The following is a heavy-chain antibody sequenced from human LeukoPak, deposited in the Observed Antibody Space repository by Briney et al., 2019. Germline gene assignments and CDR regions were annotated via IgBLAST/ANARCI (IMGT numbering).Heavy chain of an antibody. V-gene: IGHV3-23*01. CDR3: ARDLYYDFWSGYAPSEHAIDY. D-gene: IGHD3-3*01. CDR2: ISGSGDST. Sequence: GGSLRLSCAASGFTFSTYAVNWVRQAPGKGLEWVSTISGSGDSTYYADSVKGRFTISRDNSKDTLYLQMSSVRVDDTAVYYCARDLYYDFWSGYAPSEHAIDYWGQGTLVTVSS. CDR1: GFTFSTYA. J-gene: IGHJ4*02.